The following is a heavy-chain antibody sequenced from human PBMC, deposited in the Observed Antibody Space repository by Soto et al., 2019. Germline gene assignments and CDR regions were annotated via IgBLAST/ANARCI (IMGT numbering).Heavy chain of an antibody. D-gene: IGHD6-19*01. CDR1: GFTFTSSA. CDR2: IVVGSGNT. CDR3: AAYSSGWYALTGCGMDV. V-gene: IGHV1-58*01. J-gene: IGHJ6*02. Sequence: QMQLVQSGPEVKKPGTSVKVSCKASGFTFTSSAVQWVRQARGQRLEWIGWIVVGSGNTNYAQKFQERVTITRDMSTSTAYMELSSLRSEDTAVYYCAAYSSGWYALTGCGMDVWGQGTTVTVSS.